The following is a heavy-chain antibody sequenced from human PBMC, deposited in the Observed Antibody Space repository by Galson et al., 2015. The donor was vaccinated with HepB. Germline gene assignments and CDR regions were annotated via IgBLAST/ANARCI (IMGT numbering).Heavy chain of an antibody. J-gene: IGHJ4*02. D-gene: IGHD3-10*01. V-gene: IGHV1-2*06. CDR3: ARGYGSGSYLIDY. Sequence: SVKVSCKASGYTFTGYYIHWVRQAPGQGLEWMGRINPNSGGTNYAQKFQGRVTMTRDTSISTALMDLSSLRSEDTAVYYCARGYGSGSYLIDYWGQGTLLTVSS. CDR2: INPNSGGT. CDR1: GYTFTGYY.